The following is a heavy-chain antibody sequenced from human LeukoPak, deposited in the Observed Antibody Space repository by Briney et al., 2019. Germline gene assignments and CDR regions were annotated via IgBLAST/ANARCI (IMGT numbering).Heavy chain of an antibody. CDR2: INANRGGT. D-gene: IGHD2-2*01. Sequence: ASVQVSCKASSYTITGYYMHWVRQAPGQGLEWMGWINANRGGTTYAQKFQGRVTMTRDTSISTAYMELSRLRSDDTAVYYCARGGDIVVVPAAPRGAFDIWGQGTMVTVSS. V-gene: IGHV1-2*02. J-gene: IGHJ3*02. CDR1: SYTITGYY. CDR3: ARGGDIVVVPAAPRGAFDI.